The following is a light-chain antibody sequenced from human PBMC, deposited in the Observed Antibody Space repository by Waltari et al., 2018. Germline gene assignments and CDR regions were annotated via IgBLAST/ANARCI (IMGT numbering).Light chain of an antibody. V-gene: IGLV4-60*03. CDR2: LEGSGSY. CDR1: SGHSGYI. Sequence: VVTQSSSASASLGSSVKLTCPLSSGHSGYIIAWHPQQPGKAPRYLMKLEGSGSYNKGSGVPDRFSGSSSVADRYLSISSLQSEDEADYYCETWDTNTRVFGGGTRLTVL. J-gene: IGLJ3*02. CDR3: ETWDTNTRV.